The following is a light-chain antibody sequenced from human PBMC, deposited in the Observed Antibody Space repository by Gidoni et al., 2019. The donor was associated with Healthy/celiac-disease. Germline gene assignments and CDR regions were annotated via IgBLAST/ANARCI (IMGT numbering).Light chain of an antibody. CDR2: DNN. CDR3: GTWDSSLSAGGVV. V-gene: IGLV1-51*01. J-gene: IGLJ2*01. CDR1: SSNIGDNY. Sequence: QSVLTQPPSVSAAPGQKVTISCSGSSSNIGDNYVSWYQQLPGTAPKLLIYDNNKRPSGIPDRFSVSQSGTSATLGITGLQTGDEADYYCGTWDSSLSAGGVVFGGGTKLTVL.